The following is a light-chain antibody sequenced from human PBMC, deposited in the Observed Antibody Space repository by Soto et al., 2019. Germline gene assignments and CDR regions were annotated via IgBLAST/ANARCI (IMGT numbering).Light chain of an antibody. CDR3: MQSLQTKWWT. J-gene: IGKJ1*01. Sequence: DIVMTQSPLSLPVNPGESASISCRSSQSLLHSNGYNYLDWYLQKPGQSPQMLIYLGSNRAPGVPDRLSGSGSGTDFTLKISRVEAGDVGVSYRMQSLQTKWWTCGHGPQVEIK. V-gene: IGKV2-28*01. CDR1: QSLLHSNGYNY. CDR2: LGS.